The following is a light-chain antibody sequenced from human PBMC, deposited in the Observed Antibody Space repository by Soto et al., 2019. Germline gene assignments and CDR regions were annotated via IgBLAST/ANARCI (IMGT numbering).Light chain of an antibody. CDR3: QQLDSYPRT. Sequence: DIQLTQSPSFLSTSVGDRVTITCRASQDIRNYLAWYQQKPGKAPKVLIYAASTLLSGVPSRFSGSGSGTEFSLTISSLQPEHFATYYCQQLDSYPRTFGQGTKVEI. CDR1: QDIRNY. J-gene: IGKJ1*01. V-gene: IGKV1-9*01. CDR2: AAS.